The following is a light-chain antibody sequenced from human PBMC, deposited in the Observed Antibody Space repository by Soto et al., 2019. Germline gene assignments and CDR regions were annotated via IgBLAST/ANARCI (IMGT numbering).Light chain of an antibody. CDR2: EVS. V-gene: IGLV2-14*01. CDR3: SSYTSSSPVV. Sequence: QSALTQPASVSGSPGQSITISCTGTSSDVGGYNYVSWYQQHPGKAPKLMIYEVSNRPSGVSNRFSGSKSGNTASLTISGRQADDEADYYCSSYTSSSPVVFGGGTKLTVL. CDR1: SSDVGGYNY. J-gene: IGLJ2*01.